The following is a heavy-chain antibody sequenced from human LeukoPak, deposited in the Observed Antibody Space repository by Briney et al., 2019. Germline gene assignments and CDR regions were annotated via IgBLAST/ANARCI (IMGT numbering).Heavy chain of an antibody. D-gene: IGHD6-13*01. CDR2: INHSGST. V-gene: IGHV4-34*01. Sequence: SETLSLTCAVYGGSFSGYYWSWIRQPPGKGLEWIGEINHSGSTNYNPSLKSRVTISVDTSKNQFSLKLSSVTAADTAVYYCARSYSCSPQDYWGQGTLVTVSS. CDR3: ARSYSCSPQDY. CDR1: GGSFSGYY. J-gene: IGHJ4*02.